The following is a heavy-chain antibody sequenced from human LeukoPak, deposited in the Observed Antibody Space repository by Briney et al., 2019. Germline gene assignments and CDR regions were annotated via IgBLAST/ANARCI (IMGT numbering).Heavy chain of an antibody. CDR1: GFTFSTYG. CDR3: ARMRSRSLGDY. Sequence: GSLRLSCAASGFTFSTYGMNWIRQPPGKGLEWIGSIYYSGSTYYNPSLKSRVTISVDTSKNQFSLKLSSVTAADTAVYYCARMRSRSLGDYWGQGTLVTVSS. CDR2: IYYSGST. J-gene: IGHJ4*02. V-gene: IGHV4-39*01. D-gene: IGHD2-2*01.